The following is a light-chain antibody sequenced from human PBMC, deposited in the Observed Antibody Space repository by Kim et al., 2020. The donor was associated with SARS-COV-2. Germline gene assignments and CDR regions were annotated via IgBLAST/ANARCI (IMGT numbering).Light chain of an antibody. CDR3: QHYNAWPPWT. J-gene: IGKJ1*01. V-gene: IGKV3-15*01. CDR2: DSS. Sequence: PGHGATLSCRASQSIDRDLAWYQQKPGQPPRLLIYDSSTRAPGIPARFRGSGSGTEFTLTINSLQSEDLAVYYCQHYNAWPPWTFGRGTKLEI. CDR1: QSIDRD.